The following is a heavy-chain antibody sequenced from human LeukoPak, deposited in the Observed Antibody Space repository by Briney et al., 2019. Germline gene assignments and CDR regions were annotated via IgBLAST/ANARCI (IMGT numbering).Heavy chain of an antibody. CDR1: GGSFSSYY. Sequence: PSETLSLTCSVSGGSFSSYYWSWIRQSPGKVLEWLGYIYYTGTTNYNPSLKSRVTISLDTSKNQFSLRLSSVTAADTAVYYCARGIGSFYYFDYWGQGARVTVSS. D-gene: IGHD2-15*01. J-gene: IGHJ4*02. V-gene: IGHV4-59*01. CDR3: ARGIGSFYYFDY. CDR2: IYYTGTT.